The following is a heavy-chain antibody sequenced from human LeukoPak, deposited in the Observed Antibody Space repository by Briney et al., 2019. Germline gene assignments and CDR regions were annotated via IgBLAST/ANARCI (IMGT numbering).Heavy chain of an antibody. CDR3: ARELRITTVRGVSYGMDV. V-gene: IGHV3-23*01. CDR2: ISGSGGST. J-gene: IGHJ6*02. CDR1: GFTFSSYA. Sequence: PGGSLRLSCAASGFTFSSYAMSWVRQAPGKGLEWVSAISGSGGSTYYADSVKGRFTISRDNSKNTLYLQMNSLRAEDTAVYYCARELRITTVRGVSYGMDVWGQGTTVTVSS. D-gene: IGHD3-10*01.